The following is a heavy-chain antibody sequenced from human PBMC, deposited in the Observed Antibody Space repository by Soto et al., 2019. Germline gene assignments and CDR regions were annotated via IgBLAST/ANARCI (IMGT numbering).Heavy chain of an antibody. V-gene: IGHV1-18*01. CDR3: ARDGIAARPTPDY. CDR2: ISGYNGNT. D-gene: IGHD6-6*01. Sequence: GASVKVSCKASGYTFASYGINWVRQAPGQGLEWMGWISGYNGNTKYAQKFRGRVTMTTDTSTCTAYMELRSLRSDDTALYYCARDGIAARPTPDYWGQGTLVTVSS. CDR1: GYTFASYG. J-gene: IGHJ4*02.